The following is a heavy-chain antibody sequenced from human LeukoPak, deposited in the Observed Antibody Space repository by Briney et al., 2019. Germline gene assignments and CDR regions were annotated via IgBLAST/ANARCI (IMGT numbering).Heavy chain of an antibody. CDR2: ISSGGATI. Sequence: GGSLRLSCAASGFTFSSYEMNWVRQAPRKGLEWVSYISSGGATIYYADSVKGRFTISRDNAKNSLYLQMNSLRAEDTAVYYCARRGNTAMDFDYWGQGTLVTVSS. CDR1: GFTFSSYE. J-gene: IGHJ4*02. D-gene: IGHD5-18*01. V-gene: IGHV3-48*03. CDR3: ARRGNTAMDFDY.